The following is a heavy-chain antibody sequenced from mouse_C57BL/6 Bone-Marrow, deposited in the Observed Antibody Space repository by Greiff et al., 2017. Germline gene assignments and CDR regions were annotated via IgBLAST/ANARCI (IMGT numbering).Heavy chain of an antibody. D-gene: IGHD1-1*01. CDR3: ARLSLSSTLYFDY. CDR2: ISYSGST. V-gene: IGHV3-8*01. Sequence: EVKLMESGPGLAKPSQTLSLTCSVTGYSITSDYWNWIRKFPGNKLEYMGYISYSGSTYYNPSLKSRISITRDTSMNQYYLQLNSVTTEDTATYYCARLSLSSTLYFDYWGQGTTLTVSS. J-gene: IGHJ2*01. CDR1: GYSITSDY.